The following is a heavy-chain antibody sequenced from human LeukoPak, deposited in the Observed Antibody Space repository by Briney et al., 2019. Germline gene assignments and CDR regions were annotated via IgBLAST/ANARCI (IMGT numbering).Heavy chain of an antibody. J-gene: IGHJ4*02. Sequence: PGGSLRLSCAASGFTFSSYWMSWVRQAPGKGLEWVANINQDGSEKHYVDSVKGRFTISRDNAKNSLFLQMTSLRAEDTAVYYCAREAYDFWSGSAFWGQGTQVTVSS. D-gene: IGHD3-3*01. CDR1: GFTFSSYW. CDR3: AREAYDFWSGSAF. CDR2: INQDGSEK. V-gene: IGHV3-7*01.